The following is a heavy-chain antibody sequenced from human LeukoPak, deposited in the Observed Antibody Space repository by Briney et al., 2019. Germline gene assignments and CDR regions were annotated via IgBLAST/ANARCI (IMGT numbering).Heavy chain of an antibody. CDR1: GFTFSSYA. CDR2: ISSNGGST. CDR3: ARGPIPWAAGAFDI. V-gene: IGHV3-64*01. Sequence: GGSLRLSCAASGFTFSSYAMHRVRQAPGKGLEYVSAISSNGGSTYYANSVKGRFTISRDNSKNTLYLQMGSLRAEDMAVYYCARGPIPWAAGAFDIWGQGTMVTVSS. D-gene: IGHD2-2*02. J-gene: IGHJ3*02.